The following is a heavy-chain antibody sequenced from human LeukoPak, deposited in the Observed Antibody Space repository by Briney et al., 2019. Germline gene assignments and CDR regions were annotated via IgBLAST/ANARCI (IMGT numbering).Heavy chain of an antibody. J-gene: IGHJ6*02. CDR2: ISYDGSNK. CDR1: GFTFSSYG. Sequence: GSLRLSCAASGFTFSSYGMHWVCQAPGKGLEWVAVISYDGSNKYYADSVKGRFTISRDNSKNTLYLQMNSLRAEDTAVYYCAKEQYSRGYYYYYGMDVWGQGTTVTVSS. D-gene: IGHD5-18*01. V-gene: IGHV3-30*18. CDR3: AKEQYSRGYYYYYGMDV.